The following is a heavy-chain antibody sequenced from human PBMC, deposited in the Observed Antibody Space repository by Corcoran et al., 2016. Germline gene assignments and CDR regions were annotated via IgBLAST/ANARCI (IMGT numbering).Heavy chain of an antibody. Sequence: QVQLVESGGGVVQPGRSLRLSCAASGFTFSSYGMHWVRQAPGKGLEWVAVISYDGSNKYYADSVKGRFTISRDNSKNTLYLQMNSLRAEDTAVYYCAKVPSPGYSYGSTLEYWGQGTLVTVSS. CDR1: GFTFSSYG. V-gene: IGHV3-30*18. CDR3: AKVPSPGYSYGSTLEY. J-gene: IGHJ4*02. D-gene: IGHD5-18*01. CDR2: ISYDGSNK.